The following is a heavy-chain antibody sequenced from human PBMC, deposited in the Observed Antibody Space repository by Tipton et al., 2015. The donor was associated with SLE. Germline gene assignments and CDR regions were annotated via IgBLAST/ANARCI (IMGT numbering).Heavy chain of an antibody. CDR2: IDPIRGDT. V-gene: IGHV1-2*02. J-gene: IGHJ4*02. Sequence: QLVQSGAEVKKPGASVKVSCTASGYTFIDNYMHWVRQAPGQGLGWMGWIDPIRGDTSYAQKFQGRVNLTLDTSTSTAYMDLTSLKADDTAVYYCARDSGGDYDYYFESWGQGTLVTVSS. CDR1: GYTFIDNY. D-gene: IGHD3-3*01. CDR3: ARDSGGDYDYYFES.